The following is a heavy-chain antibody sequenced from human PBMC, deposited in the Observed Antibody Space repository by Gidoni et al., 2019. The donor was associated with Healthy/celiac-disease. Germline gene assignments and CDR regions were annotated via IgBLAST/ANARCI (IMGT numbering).Heavy chain of an antibody. D-gene: IGHD3-22*01. Sequence: QVQLVESGGGVVQPGRSLRLSCAASGFTFSSYGRHWVRQAPGKGLEWVAVISYDGSNKYYADSVKGRFTISRDNSKNTLYLQMNSLRAEDTAVYYCAKDFGYDSSGYYYYYGMDVWGQGTTVTVSS. CDR3: AKDFGYDSSGYYYYYGMDV. CDR2: ISYDGSNK. CDR1: GFTFSSYG. J-gene: IGHJ6*02. V-gene: IGHV3-30*18.